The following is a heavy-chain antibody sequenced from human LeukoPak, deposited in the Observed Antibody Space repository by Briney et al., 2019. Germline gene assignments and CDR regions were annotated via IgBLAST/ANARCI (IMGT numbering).Heavy chain of an antibody. CDR1: GFTFSSYA. V-gene: IGHV3-23*01. CDR3: AKASAAPGDFDY. J-gene: IGHJ4*02. Sequence: GGSLRLSCAASGFTFSSYAMSWVHQAPGKGLEWVSAISGSGGSTYYADSVKGRFTISRDNSKNTLYLQMNSLRAEDTAVYYCAKASAAPGDFDYWGQGTLVTVSS. CDR2: ISGSGGST. D-gene: IGHD6-13*01.